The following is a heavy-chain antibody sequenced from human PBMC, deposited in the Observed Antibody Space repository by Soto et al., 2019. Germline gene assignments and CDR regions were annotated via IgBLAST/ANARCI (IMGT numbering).Heavy chain of an antibody. J-gene: IGHJ4*03. CDR1: GDSISSGSY. CDR2: IYHGGTT. CDR3: ARVHVMVVAGSTFDY. V-gene: IGHV4-38-2*02. D-gene: IGHD6-19*01. Sequence: SETLSLTCTVSGDSISSGSYWGWIRQPPGEGPEWVTSIYHGGTTFYNPSLKSRISISVDTSKNQFSLRLTSVTAADTATYYCARVHVMVVAGSTFDYWGPGTLVTVSS.